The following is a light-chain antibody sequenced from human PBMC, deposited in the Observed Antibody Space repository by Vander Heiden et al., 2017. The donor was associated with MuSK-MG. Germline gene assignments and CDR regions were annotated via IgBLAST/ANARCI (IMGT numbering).Light chain of an antibody. CDR3: QQYNSWPPLT. CDR1: QSVSSN. V-gene: IGKV3-15*01. CDR2: GAS. J-gene: IGKJ4*01. Sequence: VMTQSPATLSVSPGERVTLSCRASQSVSSNLAWYQQKPGQSPRLLIYGASTRATDIPARFSGSGSGTEFTLTISSLQSEDFAVYYCQQYNSWPPLTFGGGTRVEIK.